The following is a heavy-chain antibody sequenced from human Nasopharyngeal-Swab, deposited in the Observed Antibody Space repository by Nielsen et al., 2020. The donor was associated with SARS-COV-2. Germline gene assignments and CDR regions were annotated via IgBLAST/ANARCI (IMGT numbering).Heavy chain of an antibody. CDR2: ISSSSSYI. Sequence: GESLKISCAASGFTFSSYAMSWVRQAPGKGLEWVSSISSSSSYIYYADSVKGRFTISRDNAKNSLYLQMNSLRAEDTAVYYCARDGVTIFGVVGYYYYMDVWGKGTTVTVSS. CDR3: ARDGVTIFGVVGYYYYMDV. CDR1: GFTFSSYA. V-gene: IGHV3-21*01. D-gene: IGHD3-3*01. J-gene: IGHJ6*03.